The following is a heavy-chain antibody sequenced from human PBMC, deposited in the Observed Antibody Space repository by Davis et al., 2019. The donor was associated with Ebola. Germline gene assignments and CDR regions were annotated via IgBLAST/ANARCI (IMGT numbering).Heavy chain of an antibody. V-gene: IGHV4-4*02. D-gene: IGHD6-13*01. CDR2: IYHSGST. J-gene: IGHJ6*02. CDR3: ARGRRSSSHYYYYGMDV. CDR1: GVSISSSNW. Sequence: GSLRLSCAVSGVSISSSNWWSWVRQPPGKGLEWIGEIYHSGSTNYNPSLKSRVTISVDTSKNQFSLKLSSVTAADTAVYYCARGRRSSSHYYYYGMDVWGQGTTVTVSS.